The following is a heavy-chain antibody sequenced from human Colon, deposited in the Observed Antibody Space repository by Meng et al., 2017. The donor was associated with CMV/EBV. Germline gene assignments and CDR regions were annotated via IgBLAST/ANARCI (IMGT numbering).Heavy chain of an antibody. Sequence: GGSLRLSCAASGFAFSSYAMSWVRQAPRKGLEWVSGISGSGDSRYYADSVKGRFTISRDSSNNTLYLQMNSLRPEDTAVYYCAKYYSTRLIHLDYWGQGTLVTVSS. J-gene: IGHJ4*02. CDR2: ISGSGDSR. D-gene: IGHD6-13*01. CDR1: GFAFSSYA. CDR3: AKYYSTRLIHLDY. V-gene: IGHV3-23*01.